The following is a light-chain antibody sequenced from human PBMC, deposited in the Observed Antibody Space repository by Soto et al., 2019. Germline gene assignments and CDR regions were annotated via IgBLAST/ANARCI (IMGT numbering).Light chain of an antibody. J-gene: IGLJ1*01. CDR2: EVS. CDR1: SSDVGGYNY. V-gene: IGLV2-14*01. CDR3: SSYTRSSTYV. Sequence: QSVLTQPASVSGSPGQSITISCTGTSSDVGGYNYVSWYQQHPGKAPKLMIYEVSNRPSGVSNRFSGSKSGNTASLTISGLQAEDEADYYCSSYTRSSTYVFGTGTTLTVL.